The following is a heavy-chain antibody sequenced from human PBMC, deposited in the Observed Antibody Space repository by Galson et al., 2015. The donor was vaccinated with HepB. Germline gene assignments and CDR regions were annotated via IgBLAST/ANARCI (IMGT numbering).Heavy chain of an antibody. D-gene: IGHD6-13*01. V-gene: IGHV3-30*18. J-gene: IGHJ4*02. Sequence: SLRLSCAASGFTFSNYGIHWVRQAPGKGLEWVAVISYDGSNKYYTDSVKGRFTVSKDNSKNTLYLQMNNLSAEDTAIYYCAKGGGGPYSRAPPSPWGQGTLVTVSS. CDR3: AKGGGGPYSRAPPSP. CDR2: ISYDGSNK. CDR1: GFTFSNYG.